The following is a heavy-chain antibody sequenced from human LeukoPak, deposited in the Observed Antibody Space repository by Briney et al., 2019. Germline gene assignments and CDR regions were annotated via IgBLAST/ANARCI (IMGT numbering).Heavy chain of an antibody. J-gene: IGHJ6*02. CDR2: INPSGGST. V-gene: IGHV1-46*01. Sequence: ASVKVSCKASGYTFTSYYMHWVRQAPGQGLEWMGIINPSGGSTSYAQKFQGRVTMTRDTSTSIVYMELSSLRSEDTAVYYCARDGRIAAAGMDVWGQGTTVTVS. D-gene: IGHD6-13*01. CDR3: ARDGRIAAAGMDV. CDR1: GYTFTSYY.